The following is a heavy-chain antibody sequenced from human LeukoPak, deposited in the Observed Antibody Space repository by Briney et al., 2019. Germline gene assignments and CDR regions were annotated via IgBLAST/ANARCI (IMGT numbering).Heavy chain of an antibody. D-gene: IGHD1-26*01. Sequence: SQTLSLTCSVSGGSISSGSYYWSWIRQPAGRGLEWIGRIYTSGSTNYNPSLKSRVTISVDTSKNQFSLKLSSVTAADTAVYYCARGGGSYYRAGFDYWGQGTLVTVSS. J-gene: IGHJ4*02. CDR2: IYTSGST. CDR1: GGSISSGSYY. CDR3: ARGGGSYYRAGFDY. V-gene: IGHV4-61*02.